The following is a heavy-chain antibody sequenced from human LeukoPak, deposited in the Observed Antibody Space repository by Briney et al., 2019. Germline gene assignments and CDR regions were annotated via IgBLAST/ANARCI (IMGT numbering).Heavy chain of an antibody. CDR2: INHSGST. CDR3: ARGLGYSSGWYGMDFDY. Sequence: SETLSLTCAVYGGSFSGYYWSWIRQPPGKGLEWIGEINHSGSTNYNPSLKSRVTISVDTSKNQFSLKLSSVTAADTAVYYCARGLGYSSGWYGMDFDYWGQGTQVTVSS. J-gene: IGHJ4*02. V-gene: IGHV4-34*01. CDR1: GGSFSGYY. D-gene: IGHD6-19*01.